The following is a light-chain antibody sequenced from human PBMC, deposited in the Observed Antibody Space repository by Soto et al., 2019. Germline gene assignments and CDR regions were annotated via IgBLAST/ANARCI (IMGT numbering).Light chain of an antibody. CDR1: QSISNW. CDR2: AAS. V-gene: IGKV1-39*01. J-gene: IGKJ5*01. CDR3: QQSYSTPSIT. Sequence: DIQMTQSPSTLPASVGDRVTITCRASQSISNWLAWYQQKPGKAPKLLICAASSLQSGVPSRFSGSGSGTDFTLTISSLQPEDFATYYCQQSYSTPSITFGQGTRLEIK.